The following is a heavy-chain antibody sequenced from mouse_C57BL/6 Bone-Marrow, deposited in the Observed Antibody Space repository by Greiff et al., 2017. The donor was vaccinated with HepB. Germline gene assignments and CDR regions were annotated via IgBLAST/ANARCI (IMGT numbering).Heavy chain of an antibody. CDR1: GFTFSDYY. Sequence: EVKLLESGGGLVQPGGSLKLSCAASGFTFSDYYMYWVRQTPEKRLEWVAYISNGGGSTYYPDTVKGRFTISRDNAKNTLYLQMSRLKSEDTAMYYCARQDYYGSTYFDVWGTGTTVTVSS. V-gene: IGHV5-12*01. CDR3: ARQDYYGSTYFDV. D-gene: IGHD1-1*01. J-gene: IGHJ1*03. CDR2: ISNGGGST.